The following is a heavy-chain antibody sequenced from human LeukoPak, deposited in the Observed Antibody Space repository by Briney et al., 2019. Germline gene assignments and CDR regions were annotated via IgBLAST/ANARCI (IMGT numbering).Heavy chain of an antibody. Sequence: GESLKISCKGSGYSFTSYWIGWVRQMPGKGLEWMGIIYPGDSDTRYSPSFQGQVTISADKSISTAYQQWSSLKASDTAMYYCARPRGPYSSGWYWFDYWGQGTLVTVSS. CDR1: GYSFTSYW. CDR3: ARPRGPYSSGWYWFDY. V-gene: IGHV5-51*01. J-gene: IGHJ4*02. CDR2: IYPGDSDT. D-gene: IGHD6-19*01.